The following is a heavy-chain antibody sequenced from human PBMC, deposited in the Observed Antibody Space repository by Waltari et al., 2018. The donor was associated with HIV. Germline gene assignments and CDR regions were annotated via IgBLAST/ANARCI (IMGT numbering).Heavy chain of an antibody. V-gene: IGHV3-11*01. J-gene: IGHJ6*02. Sequence: QVHLVESGVGLVKPGGSLILSCAASGFTFSDYSLTWIRQAPGKGLEWVSYITGSGNTIYYGDSVKGRFTISRDNAKNSLFLQMNSLRAEDTAVYYCARDRPRGAALFYYGMDVWGQGTTVTVSS. CDR1: GFTFSDYS. CDR2: ITGSGNTI. D-gene: IGHD6-13*01. CDR3: ARDRPRGAALFYYGMDV.